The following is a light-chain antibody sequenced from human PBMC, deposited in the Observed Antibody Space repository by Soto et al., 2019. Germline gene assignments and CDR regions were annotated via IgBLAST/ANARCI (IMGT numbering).Light chain of an antibody. J-gene: IGKJ3*01. CDR1: KDITKY. Sequence: IRMTQSPSSLSASVGDRVTITCQASKDITKYLNWYQQKPGKAPKLLIYDASNLETGVPSRFSGSGSGTDFTFTISSLQPEDIATYYCQQYDNLPRTFGPGTKVDIK. V-gene: IGKV1-33*01. CDR2: DAS. CDR3: QQYDNLPRT.